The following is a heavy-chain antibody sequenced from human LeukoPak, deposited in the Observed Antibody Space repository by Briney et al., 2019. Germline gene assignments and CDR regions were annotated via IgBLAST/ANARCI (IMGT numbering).Heavy chain of an antibody. J-gene: IGHJ5*02. D-gene: IGHD6-13*01. CDR1: GYSSTSYW. V-gene: IGHV5-51*01. CDR3: ARQYSSSWYLWFDP. Sequence: GESLKISCKGSGYSSTSYWIGWVRQMPGKGLEWMGIIYPGDSDTRYSPSFQGQVTISAGKSISTAYLQWSSLKASDTAMYYCARQYSSSWYLWFDPWGQGTLVTVSS. CDR2: IYPGDSDT.